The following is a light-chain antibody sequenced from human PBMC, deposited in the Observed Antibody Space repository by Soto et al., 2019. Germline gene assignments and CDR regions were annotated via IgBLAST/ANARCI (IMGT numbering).Light chain of an antibody. CDR1: SGHTTYA. J-gene: IGLJ2*01. CDR3: QTWGTGIQV. Sequence: QSVLTQSPSASASLGASVKLTCTLSSGHTTYAVAWHQQQPGKGPRYLMKVNSDGSHSKGDGIPDRFSGSTSGAERYLTISSLQSEDEADYYCQTWGTGIQVFGGGTKVTVL. V-gene: IGLV4-69*01. CDR2: VNSDGSH.